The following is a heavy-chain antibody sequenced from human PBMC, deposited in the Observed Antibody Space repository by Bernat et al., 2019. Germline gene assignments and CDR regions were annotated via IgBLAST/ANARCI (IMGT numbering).Heavy chain of an antibody. V-gene: IGHV3-13*01. CDR3: SRGGRLANDDYDI. D-gene: IGHD3-16*01. J-gene: IGHJ3*02. Sequence: EVQVVESGGGLVRPGGSLTLSCAASGFSFSTYNLHWVRQPIGKGLEWVSFMSTSGDSYYSGSVKGRFTISRDSARSSFYLQMNSLRAGDTAVYYCSRGGRLANDDYDIWGPGTMVTVSS. CDR1: GFSFSTYN. CDR2: MSTSGDS.